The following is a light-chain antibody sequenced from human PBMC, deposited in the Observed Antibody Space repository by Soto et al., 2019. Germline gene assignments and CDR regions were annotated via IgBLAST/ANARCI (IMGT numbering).Light chain of an antibody. CDR3: QQRINWPLT. V-gene: IGKV3-11*01. CDR2: DAS. J-gene: IGKJ4*01. Sequence: EIVLTQSPATLSLSAGERATLSCRASQSVSSYLAWYQQKPGQAPRLLIYDASNRATGIPARFSGSGSGTDFTLTISSLEPADFAVYFCQQRINWPLTFGGGTKVEIK. CDR1: QSVSSY.